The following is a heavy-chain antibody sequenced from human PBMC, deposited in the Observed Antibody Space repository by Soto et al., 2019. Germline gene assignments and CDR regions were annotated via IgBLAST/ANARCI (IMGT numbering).Heavy chain of an antibody. CDR2: IYYSGST. D-gene: IGHD3-10*01. CDR1: GGCISSISYY. J-gene: IGHJ6*02. Sequence: SETMSLTCTFSGGCISSISYYLGWIRPPPGKGLEWIGSIYYSGSTYYNPSLKSRVTISVDTSKNQFSLKLSSVTAADTAVYYCAKSAMVRGVTMYYYYGLDVWGQGTTVTVSS. V-gene: IGHV4-39*01. CDR3: AKSAMVRGVTMYYYYGLDV.